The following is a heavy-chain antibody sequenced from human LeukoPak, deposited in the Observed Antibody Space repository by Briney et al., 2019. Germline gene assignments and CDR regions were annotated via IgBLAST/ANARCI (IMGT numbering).Heavy chain of an antibody. CDR3: AQTPPKRDTWWVMLFDY. D-gene: IGHD3-16*01. V-gene: IGHV3-23*01. CDR2: ISGSGGST. Sequence: PGGSLRLSCAASGFTFSSYAMSWVRQAPGKGLEWVSAISGSGGSTYYADSVKGRFTISRDNSKNTLYLQMNSLRAEDTAVYYCAQTPPKRDTWWVMLFDYWGQGTLVTVSS. CDR1: GFTFSSYA. J-gene: IGHJ4*02.